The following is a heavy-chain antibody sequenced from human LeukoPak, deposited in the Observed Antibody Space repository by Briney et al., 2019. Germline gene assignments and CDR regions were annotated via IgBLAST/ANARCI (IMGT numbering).Heavy chain of an antibody. Sequence: PGGSLRLSCAASGFTFSSYSMNWVRQAPGKGLEWVSYISSSSSTIYYADSVKGRFTISRDNAKNSLYLQMNSLRAEDMAVYYCARGGGTRFVRGYYFDYWGQGTLVTVSS. D-gene: IGHD3-10*01. J-gene: IGHJ4*02. CDR3: ARGGGTRFVRGYYFDY. CDR1: GFTFSSYS. V-gene: IGHV3-48*04. CDR2: ISSSSSTI.